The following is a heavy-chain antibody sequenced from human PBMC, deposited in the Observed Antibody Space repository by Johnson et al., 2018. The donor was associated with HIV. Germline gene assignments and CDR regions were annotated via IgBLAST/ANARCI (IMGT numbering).Heavy chain of an antibody. V-gene: IGHV3-23*04. Sequence: MLLVESGGGLVQPGGSLRLSCVASGFTFDDYGMSWVRQGPGKGLEWVSGISGNSDVTYYADSVKGRVNIFRDNSKNTLYLQMNSLRAEDTAVYYCARERNSGSYLFSDAFDIWGQGTMVTVSS. CDR1: GFTFDDYG. J-gene: IGHJ3*02. D-gene: IGHD1-26*01. CDR3: ARERNSGSYLFSDAFDI. CDR2: ISGNSDVT.